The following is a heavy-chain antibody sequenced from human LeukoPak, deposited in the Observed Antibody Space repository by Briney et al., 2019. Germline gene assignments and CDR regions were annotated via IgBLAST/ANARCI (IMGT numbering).Heavy chain of an antibody. D-gene: IGHD3-10*01. Sequence: GGSLRLSCAASRFTFSSYAMSWVRQAPGKGLQWVSGISGSGGSTYYADSVKGRFTISRDNSKNTLYVQMNSLRADDTAVYYCAKSRGSGLFGYRGQGDLVTVAS. J-gene: IGHJ4*02. V-gene: IGHV3-23*01. CDR3: AKSRGSGLFGY. CDR2: ISGSGGST. CDR1: RFTFSSYA.